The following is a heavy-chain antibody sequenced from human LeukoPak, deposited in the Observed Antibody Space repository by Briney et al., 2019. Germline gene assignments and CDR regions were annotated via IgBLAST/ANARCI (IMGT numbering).Heavy chain of an antibody. Sequence: PGGSLRLSCAASGFTFSSYAMHWVRQAPGKGLEWVAVISYDGSNKYYADSVKGRFTISRDNSKNTLYLQMNSLRAEDTAVYYCARGARYSYGPYYFDYWGQGPLVPVSS. CDR3: ARGARYSYGPYYFDY. J-gene: IGHJ4*02. V-gene: IGHV3-30*04. CDR2: ISYDGSNK. D-gene: IGHD5-18*01. CDR1: GFTFSSYA.